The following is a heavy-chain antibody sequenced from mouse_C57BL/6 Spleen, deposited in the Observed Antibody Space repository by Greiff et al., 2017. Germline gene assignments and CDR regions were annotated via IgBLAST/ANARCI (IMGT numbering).Heavy chain of an antibody. Sequence: VQLQQSGAELVRPGASVKLSCTASGFNIKDYYMHWVKQRPEQGLEWIGRIDPEDGDTEYAPKFQGKATMTADTSSNTAYLQRSSLTSEDTAVYYCTTSTTVPSLYAMDYWGQGTSVTVSS. J-gene: IGHJ4*01. CDR1: GFNIKDYY. CDR2: IDPEDGDT. V-gene: IGHV14-1*01. CDR3: TTSTTVPSLYAMDY. D-gene: IGHD1-1*01.